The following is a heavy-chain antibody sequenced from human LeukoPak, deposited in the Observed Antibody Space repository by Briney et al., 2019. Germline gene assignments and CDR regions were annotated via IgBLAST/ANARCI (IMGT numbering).Heavy chain of an antibody. CDR2: IYSDGTT. J-gene: IGHJ4*02. D-gene: IGHD1-14*01. Sequence: PGGSLRLSCAASGFIVKSNHMNWVRQAPGKGLEWVSIIYSDGTTYYADSVKGRFTVSRDDSNNTLYLQMNNLRAEDTAVYYCARERPDSRNLDYWGQGTLVTVSS. CDR1: GFIVKSNH. V-gene: IGHV3-66*01. CDR3: ARERPDSRNLDY.